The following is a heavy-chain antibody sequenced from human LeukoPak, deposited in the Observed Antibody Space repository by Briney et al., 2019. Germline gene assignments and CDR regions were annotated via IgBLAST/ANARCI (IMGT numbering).Heavy chain of an antibody. CDR1: GFTFSSYA. Sequence: GGSLRLSCAASGFTFSSYAMSWVRQAPGKGLEWISAISGSGGSTYYADSVKGRFTISRDNSKNTLYLQMNSLRAEDTAVYYCAKPLYDSSGFNWFDPWGQGTLVTVSS. J-gene: IGHJ5*02. V-gene: IGHV3-23*01. CDR3: AKPLYDSSGFNWFDP. D-gene: IGHD3-22*01. CDR2: ISGSGGST.